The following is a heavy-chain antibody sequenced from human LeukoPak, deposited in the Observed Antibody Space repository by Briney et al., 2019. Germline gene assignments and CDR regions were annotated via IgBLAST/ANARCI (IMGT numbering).Heavy chain of an antibody. CDR3: ARDGGLYYYDSSGYYGDWYFDL. V-gene: IGHV4-34*01. D-gene: IGHD3-22*01. Sequence: SETLSLTCAVYGGSFSGYYWSWIRQPPGKGLEWIGEINHSGSTNYNPSLKSRVTISVDTSKNQFSLKLSSVTAADTAVYYCARDGGLYYYDSSGYYGDWYFDLWGRGTLVTVSS. CDR2: INHSGST. J-gene: IGHJ2*01. CDR1: GGSFSGYY.